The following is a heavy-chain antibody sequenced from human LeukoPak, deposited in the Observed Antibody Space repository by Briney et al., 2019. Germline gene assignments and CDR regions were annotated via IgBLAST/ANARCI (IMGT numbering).Heavy chain of an antibody. J-gene: IGHJ4*02. CDR3: ARPAAGTHYFGY. D-gene: IGHD6-13*01. Sequence: GGSLRLSCAASGFTFSSYSMNWVRQAPGKGLEWVSSISSSSSYIYYADSVKGRFTISRDNAKNSLYLQMNSLRAEDTAVYYCARPAAGTHYFGYWGQGTLVTVSS. V-gene: IGHV3-21*01. CDR2: ISSSSSYI. CDR1: GFTFSSYS.